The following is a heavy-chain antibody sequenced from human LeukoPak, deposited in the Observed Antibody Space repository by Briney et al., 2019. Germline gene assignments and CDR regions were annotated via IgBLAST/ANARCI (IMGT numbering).Heavy chain of an antibody. V-gene: IGHV4-4*02. Sequence: SGTLSLTCAVSGGSISSSNWWRWVRQPPGKGLEWIGEIYHSGSTNYYPSLKSRVTISVDKSKNQFSLKLSSVTAADTAVYYCARGRIAAAGEFDYWGRGTLVTVSS. CDR2: IYHSGST. J-gene: IGHJ4*02. CDR3: ARGRIAAAGEFDY. CDR1: GGSISSSNW. D-gene: IGHD6-13*01.